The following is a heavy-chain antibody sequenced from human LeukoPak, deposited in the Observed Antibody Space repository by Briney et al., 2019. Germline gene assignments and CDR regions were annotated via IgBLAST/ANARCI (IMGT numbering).Heavy chain of an antibody. CDR1: GYTFTGYY. D-gene: IGHD6-19*01. Sequence: ASVKVSCKASGYTFTGYYVHWVRQAPGQGLEWMGWINPNSGGTNYAQKFQGRVTMTRDTSISTAYMELSRLRSDDTAVYYCARLSDGWYVGGWFDPWGQGTLVTVSS. V-gene: IGHV1-2*02. J-gene: IGHJ5*02. CDR2: INPNSGGT. CDR3: ARLSDGWYVGGWFDP.